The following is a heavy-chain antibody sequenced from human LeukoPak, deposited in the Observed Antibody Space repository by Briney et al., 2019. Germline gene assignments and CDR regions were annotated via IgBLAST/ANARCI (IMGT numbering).Heavy chain of an antibody. CDR3: ARDRNSGYYAGRDAFEI. J-gene: IGHJ3*02. CDR2: ISDDGTTK. D-gene: IGHD3-22*01. CDR1: GFTFGNYA. V-gene: IGHV3-30-3*01. Sequence: PGGSLRLSCAASGFTFGNYAMHWVRQAPGKGLEWVALISDDGTTKYYVDSVKGRFTISRDSSKNTLNLQMSSLRTEDTAIYYCARDRNSGYYAGRDAFEIWGQGTVVTVSS.